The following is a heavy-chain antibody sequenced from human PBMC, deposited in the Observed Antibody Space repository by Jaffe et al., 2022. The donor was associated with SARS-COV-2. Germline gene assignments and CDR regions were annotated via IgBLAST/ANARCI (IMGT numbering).Heavy chain of an antibody. J-gene: IGHJ4*02. V-gene: IGHV3-9*01. D-gene: IGHD5-12*01. CDR1: GFTFDDYA. CDR3: AKLIVAGSGFDY. Sequence: EVQLVESGGGFVQPGRSLRLSCTASGFTFDDYAMHWVRQAPGKGLEWVSGIDWNGANVDYADSVKGRFTISRDNAKNSLYLQMDGLRPEDTAIYYCAKLIVAGSGFDYWGPGTLVTVSS. CDR2: IDWNGANV.